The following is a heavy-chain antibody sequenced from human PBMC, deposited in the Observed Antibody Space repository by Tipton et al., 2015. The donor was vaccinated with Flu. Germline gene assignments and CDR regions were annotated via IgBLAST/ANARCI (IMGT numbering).Heavy chain of an antibody. J-gene: IGHJ5*01. CDR2: IYSSGST. D-gene: IGHD4-11*01. Sequence: TLSLTCTVSGGSISSSGYYWSWIRQLPGKGLEWIGYIYSSGSTHHNPSLKSRVTISVDTSKNQFSLNLSSVTAADTAVYYCARRDYSNYVSEPKNWFDSWGQGILVTVSS. V-gene: IGHV4-31*03. CDR1: GGSISSSGYY. CDR3: ARRDYSNYVSEPKNWFDS.